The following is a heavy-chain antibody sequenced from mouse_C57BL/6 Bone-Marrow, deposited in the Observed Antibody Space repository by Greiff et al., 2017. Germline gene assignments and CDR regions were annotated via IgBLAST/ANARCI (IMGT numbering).Heavy chain of an antibody. J-gene: IGHJ2*01. Sequence: QVQLKQPGAELVMPGASVKLSCKASGYTFTSYWMHWVKQRPGQGLEWIGEIDPSDSYTNYNQKFKGKSTLTVNKSSSTAYMQRSSLTSEDSAVYYCARGRGNPYFGDWGQGATLTVSS. D-gene: IGHD2-1*01. V-gene: IGHV1-69*01. CDR2: IDPSDSYT. CDR3: ARGRGNPYFGD. CDR1: GYTFTSYW.